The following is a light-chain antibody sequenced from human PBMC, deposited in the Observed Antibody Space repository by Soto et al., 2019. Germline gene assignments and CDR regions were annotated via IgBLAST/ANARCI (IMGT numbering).Light chain of an antibody. V-gene: IGLV2-8*01. CDR3: SSYAGSNNLGV. CDR2: EVN. CDR1: SSDLASYNN. J-gene: IGLJ1*01. Sequence: QSALTQPPSASRSPGQSVTISCTGTSSDLASYNNVSWYQHHPGKAPKLMIYEVNKRPSGVPDRFSGSKSGNTASLTVSGLQAEDEADYYCSSYAGSNNLGVFGTGTKLTVL.